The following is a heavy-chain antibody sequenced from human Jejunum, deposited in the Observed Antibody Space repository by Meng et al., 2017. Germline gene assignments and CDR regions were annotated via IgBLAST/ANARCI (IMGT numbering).Heavy chain of an antibody. CDR2: INHSGGT. CDR3: ARGQLILRV. CDR1: GESFNNAYY. Sequence: GSLRLSCAVYGESFNNAYYWTWIRQTPGKGLEWIGEINHSGGTDYNPSLKSRVTISQDTSKNQFSLKLNSLTAADTAVYFCARGQLILRVWGQGTVVTVSS. V-gene: IGHV4-34*01. J-gene: IGHJ4*02. D-gene: IGHD2-15*01.